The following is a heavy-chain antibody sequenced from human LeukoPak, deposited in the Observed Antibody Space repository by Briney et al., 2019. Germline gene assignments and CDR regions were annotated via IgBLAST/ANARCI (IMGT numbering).Heavy chain of an antibody. Sequence: GGSLRLSCAASGFTFSSYSMNWVRQAPGKGLEWVSSISSSSSYIYYADSVKGRFTISRDNAKSSLYLQMNSLRAEDTAVYYCARNYYDSSGYYYFDAFDIWGQGTMVTVSS. J-gene: IGHJ3*02. CDR2: ISSSSSYI. CDR1: GFTFSSYS. D-gene: IGHD3-22*01. CDR3: ARNYYDSSGYYYFDAFDI. V-gene: IGHV3-21*01.